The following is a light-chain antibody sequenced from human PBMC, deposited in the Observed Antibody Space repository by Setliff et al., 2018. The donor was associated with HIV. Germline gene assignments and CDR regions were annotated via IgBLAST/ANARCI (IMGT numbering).Light chain of an antibody. V-gene: IGLV2-14*01. CDR1: SSDVVAFQS. J-gene: IGLJ1*01. CDR2: EIN. CDR3: SSNTSSSPLYV. Sequence: QSALAQPASVSGSPGQSITISCTGISSDVVAFQSVSWYQQHPGKAPKLMIYEINDRPSGVSNRFSGSKSGNTASLTISRLQAEDEADYFCSSNTSSSPLYVFATGTKVAVL.